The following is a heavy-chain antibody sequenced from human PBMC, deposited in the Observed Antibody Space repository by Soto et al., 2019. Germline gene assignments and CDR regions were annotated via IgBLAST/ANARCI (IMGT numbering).Heavy chain of an antibody. CDR3: ARDYWRDNWNPGAYYFDY. J-gene: IGHJ4*02. D-gene: IGHD1-20*01. CDR1: GGTFSSYA. V-gene: IGHV1-69*13. CDR2: IIPIFGTA. Sequence: ASVKVSCKASGGTFSSYAISWVRQAPGQGLEWMGGIIPIFGTANYAQKFQGRVTITADESTSTAYMELSSLRSEDTAVYYCARDYWRDNWNPGAYYFDYWGQGTLVTVSS.